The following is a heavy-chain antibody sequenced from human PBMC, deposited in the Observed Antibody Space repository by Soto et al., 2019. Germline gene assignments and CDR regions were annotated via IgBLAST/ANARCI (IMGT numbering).Heavy chain of an antibody. CDR2: IYYSGST. CDR1: GGSISSSSYY. J-gene: IGHJ6*04. CDR3: ARPDYYYYGMDV. Sequence: PSETLSLTCTVSGGSISSSSYYWGWIRQPPGKGLEWIGSIYYSGSTYYNPSLKSRVTISVDTSKNQFSLKLSSVTAADTAVYYCARPDYYYYGMDVWGKGTTVTVSS. V-gene: IGHV4-39*01.